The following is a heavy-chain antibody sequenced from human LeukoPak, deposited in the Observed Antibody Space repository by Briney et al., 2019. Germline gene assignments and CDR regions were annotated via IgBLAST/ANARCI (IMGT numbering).Heavy chain of an antibody. CDR1: GFTVSSNY. D-gene: IGHD6-13*01. CDR3: ARDLGIAAAGAFDY. CDR2: IYSGGST. Sequence: GGSLRLSCAASGFTVSSNYMSWVRQAPGKGLERVSVIYSGGSTYYADSVKGRFTISRDNSKNTLYLQMNSLRAEDAAVYYCARDLGIAAAGAFDYWGQGTLVTVSS. V-gene: IGHV3-66*02. J-gene: IGHJ4*02.